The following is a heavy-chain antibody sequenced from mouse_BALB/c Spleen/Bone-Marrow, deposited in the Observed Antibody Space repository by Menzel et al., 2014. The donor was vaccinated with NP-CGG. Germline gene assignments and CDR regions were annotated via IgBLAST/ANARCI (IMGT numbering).Heavy chain of an antibody. CDR3: ARPGYYGYQNV. V-gene: IGHV4-1*02. CDR2: INPDSRTI. Sequence: EVKLQESGGGLVQPGGPLKLSCAASGFDFSRYWMTWVRQAPGKGLEWIGEINPDSRTINYTPSLKDKFIISRDNAKNTLYLQMSKVRSEDTALYYCARPGYYGYQNVWGAGTTVTVSS. CDR1: GFDFSRYW. D-gene: IGHD1-2*01. J-gene: IGHJ1*01.